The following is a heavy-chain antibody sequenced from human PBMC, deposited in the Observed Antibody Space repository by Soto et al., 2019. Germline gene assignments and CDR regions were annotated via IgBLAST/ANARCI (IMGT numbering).Heavy chain of an antibody. V-gene: IGHV3-74*01. CDR1: GFTFSSYW. CDR2: INSDGSST. D-gene: IGHD2-2*01. Sequence: GGSLRLSCAASGFTFSSYWMHWVRQAPGKGLVWVSRINSDGSSTSYADSVKGRFTISRDNAKNTLYLQMNSLRAEDTAVYYCASDPSLLPAAPLDDWFDPWGQGTLVTVSS. CDR3: ASDPSLLPAAPLDDWFDP. J-gene: IGHJ5*02.